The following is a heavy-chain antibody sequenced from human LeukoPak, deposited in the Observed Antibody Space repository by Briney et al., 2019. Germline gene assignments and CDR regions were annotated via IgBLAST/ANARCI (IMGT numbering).Heavy chain of an antibody. CDR1: GGTFSSYA. D-gene: IGHD4-17*01. J-gene: IGHJ4*02. V-gene: IGHV1-69*04. CDR3: ARVGRLQYGDYVAFDY. Sequence: GASVKVSCKASGGTFSSYAISWVRQAPGQGLEWMGRIIPILGIANYAQKFQGRVTITADKSTSTAYMELSSLRAEDTAVYYCARVGRLQYGDYVAFDYWGQGALVTVSS. CDR2: IIPILGIA.